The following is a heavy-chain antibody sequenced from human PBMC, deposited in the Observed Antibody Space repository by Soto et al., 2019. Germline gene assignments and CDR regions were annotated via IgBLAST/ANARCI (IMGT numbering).Heavy chain of an antibody. CDR2: INHSGSN. D-gene: IGHD3-9*01. CDR1: GGSFSTYY. CDR3: ARGGSNDWQVAFDI. J-gene: IGHJ3*02. Sequence: PSETLSLTCVVSGGSFSTYYYNWIRQSPGKGLEWIGEINHSGSNNYSPSLKSRVTMSLDTSKNQFSLKLTSVTAADTAVYYCARGGSNDWQVAFDIWGQGTTVPVSS. V-gene: IGHV4-34*01.